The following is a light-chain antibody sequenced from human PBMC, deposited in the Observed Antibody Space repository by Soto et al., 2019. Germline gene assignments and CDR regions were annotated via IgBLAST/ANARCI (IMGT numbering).Light chain of an antibody. Sequence: DIQMTQSPSSLSASVGDRVTITCRASQSISTYLNWYQQKPGKAPKLLICAASSLRSGVPSRFSGSGSGTDFTLTISSLQPEDVATYYCQQSYSTPWTFGQGTKVEIK. CDR1: QSISTY. CDR3: QQSYSTPWT. CDR2: AAS. V-gene: IGKV1-39*01. J-gene: IGKJ1*01.